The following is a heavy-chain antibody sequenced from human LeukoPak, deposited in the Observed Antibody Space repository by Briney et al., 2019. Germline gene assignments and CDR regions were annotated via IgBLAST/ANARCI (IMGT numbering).Heavy chain of an antibody. J-gene: IGHJ4*02. CDR3: ARDLMGIAYRGAFYY. Sequence: GGSLRLSCEGTGFSFGIYWMSWVRQAPGKGLEWVANINEDGSEKYYVDSVKGRFTISRDNGKNALYLQMNSLRAEDTAVYYCARDLMGIAYRGAFYYWGQGTLVTVSS. V-gene: IGHV3-7*03. D-gene: IGHD6-13*01. CDR1: GFSFGIYW. CDR2: INEDGSEK.